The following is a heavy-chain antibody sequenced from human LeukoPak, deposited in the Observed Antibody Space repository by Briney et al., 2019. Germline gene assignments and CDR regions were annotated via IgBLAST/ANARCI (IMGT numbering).Heavy chain of an antibody. D-gene: IGHD6-13*01. J-gene: IGHJ5*02. CDR2: IRAYNGNT. V-gene: IGHV1-18*01. Sequence: GASVKVSFKASGYTFTIYGISWVRQAPGQGLEWMGWIRAYNGNTNYAQKLQGRVTMTTDTSTSTAYMELRSLRSDDTAVYYCARTRQYSSSWYCWFDPWGQGTLVTVSS. CDR3: ARTRQYSSSWYCWFDP. CDR1: GYTFTIYG.